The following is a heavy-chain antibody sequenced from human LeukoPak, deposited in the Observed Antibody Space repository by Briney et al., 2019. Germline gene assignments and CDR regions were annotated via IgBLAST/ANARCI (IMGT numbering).Heavy chain of an antibody. CDR2: ISGSGGST. V-gene: IGHV3-23*01. D-gene: IGHD2-15*01. J-gene: IGHJ3*02. CDR3: AGHVSAGDAFDI. CDR1: GFTFSSYA. Sequence: EGSLRLSCAASGFTFSSYAMSWVRQAPGKGLEWVSAISGSGGSTYYADSVKGRFTISRDNSKNTLYLQMNSLRAEDTAVYYCAGHVSAGDAFDIWGQGTMVTVSS.